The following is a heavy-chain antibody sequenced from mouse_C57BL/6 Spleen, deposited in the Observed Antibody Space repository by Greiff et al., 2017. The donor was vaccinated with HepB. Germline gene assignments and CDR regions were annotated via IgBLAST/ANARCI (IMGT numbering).Heavy chain of an antibody. CDR3: ARERELYYFDY. Sequence: EVKLLESGPGMVKPSQSLSLTCTVTGYSITSGYDWHWIRHFPGNKLEWMGYIRYSGSTNYNPYLKSRISITHDTSKNHVFLKLNSVTTEDTATYYCARERELYYFDYWGQGTTLTVSS. CDR1: GYSITSGYD. V-gene: IGHV3-1*01. J-gene: IGHJ2*01. CDR2: IRYSGST.